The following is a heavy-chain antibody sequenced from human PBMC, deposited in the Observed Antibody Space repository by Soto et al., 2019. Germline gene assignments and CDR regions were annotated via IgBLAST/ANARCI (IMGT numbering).Heavy chain of an antibody. D-gene: IGHD2-15*01. CDR3: ARICCSGPGPGLTRHAFDI. CDR1: GYSFTSYW. V-gene: IGHV5-51*01. CDR2: IYPGDSDT. Sequence: PGESLKISCKGSGYSFTSYWIGWVRQMPGKGLEWMGIIYPGDSDTRYSPSFQGQVTISADKSISTAYLQWSSLKASDTAMYYCARICCSGPGPGLTRHAFDIWGQGTMVTVSS. J-gene: IGHJ3*02.